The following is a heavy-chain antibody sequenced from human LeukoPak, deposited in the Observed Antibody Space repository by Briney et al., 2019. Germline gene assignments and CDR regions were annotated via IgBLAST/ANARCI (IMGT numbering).Heavy chain of an antibody. V-gene: IGHV1-2*02. J-gene: IGHJ4*02. D-gene: IGHD3-9*01. CDR1: GYTFTGYY. CDR3: ARGDYDILTGWPY. CDR2: INPNSGGT. Sequence: ASVKVSCKASGYTFTGYYMHWVQQAPGQGLEWVGWINPNSGGTNYAQKFQGRVTMTRDTSINTAYMDLSRLRSDDTAVYYCARGDYDILTGWPYWGQGTLVTVSS.